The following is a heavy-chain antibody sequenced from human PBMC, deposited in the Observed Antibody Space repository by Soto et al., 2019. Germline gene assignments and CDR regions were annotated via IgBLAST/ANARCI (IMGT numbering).Heavy chain of an antibody. CDR1: GGTFSSYA. Sequence: QVQLVQSGAEVKKPGSSVKVSCKASGGTFSSYAISWVRQAPGQGLEWMGGIIPIFGTANYAQKFQGRVTITGEKSQSKAYMELSRLRSEDTAVYYCARGSKTGEEWFDPWGQGTLVTVSS. J-gene: IGHJ5*02. D-gene: IGHD7-27*01. V-gene: IGHV1-69*06. CDR3: ARGSKTGEEWFDP. CDR2: IIPIFGTA.